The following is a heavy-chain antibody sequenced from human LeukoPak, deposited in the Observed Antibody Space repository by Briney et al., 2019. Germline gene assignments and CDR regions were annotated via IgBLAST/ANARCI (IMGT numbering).Heavy chain of an antibody. CDR2: ITASGGST. Sequence: GGSLRLSCAASGFTFSNYWMHWVRQAPGRGLEWVSVITASGGSTYYADSVKGRFTVSRDNPKNTLYLQMNSLRAEDAAVYYCAKRDSSGSHYFDYWGRGTLVTVSS. CDR1: GFTFSNYW. CDR3: AKRDSSGSHYFDY. D-gene: IGHD6-19*01. V-gene: IGHV3-23*01. J-gene: IGHJ4*02.